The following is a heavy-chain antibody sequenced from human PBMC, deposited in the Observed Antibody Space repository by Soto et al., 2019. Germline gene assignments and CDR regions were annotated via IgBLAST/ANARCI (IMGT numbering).Heavy chain of an antibody. D-gene: IGHD3-10*01. Sequence: GASVKVSCKASGGTFSSYTISWVRQAPGQGLEWMGRIIPILGIANYAQKFQGRVTITADKSTSTAYMELSSLRSEDTAVYYCARGVRVTTYFDYWGQGTMVNVSS. CDR1: GGTFSSYT. J-gene: IGHJ4*02. CDR2: IIPILGIA. V-gene: IGHV1-69*02. CDR3: ARGVRVTTYFDY.